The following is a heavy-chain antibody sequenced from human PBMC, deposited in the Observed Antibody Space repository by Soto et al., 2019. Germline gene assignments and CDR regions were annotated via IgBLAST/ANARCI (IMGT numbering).Heavy chain of an antibody. D-gene: IGHD3-22*01. J-gene: IGHJ4*02. V-gene: IGHV3-23*01. Sequence: GGSLRLSCAASGFTFSSYAMSWVRQAPGKGLEWVSAISGSGGSTYYADSVKGRFTISRDNSKNTLYLQMNSLRAEDTAVYYCXKDLGYYDSSGYYDPDYWGQGTLVTVSS. CDR1: GFTFSSYA. CDR3: XKDLGYYDSSGYYDPDY. CDR2: ISGSGGST.